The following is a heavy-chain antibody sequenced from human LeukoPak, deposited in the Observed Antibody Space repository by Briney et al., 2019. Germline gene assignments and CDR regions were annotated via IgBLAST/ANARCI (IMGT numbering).Heavy chain of an antibody. CDR1: GFTFSSYA. Sequence: GGSLTLSCAASGFTFSSYAMSWVRQAPGKGLEGVSAISGSGGSTYYADSVKGRFTISRDNSRDTLYLQMNSLRAEDTAVYYCAKGYYDYVWGSYYFDYWGQGTLVTVSS. V-gene: IGHV3-23*01. CDR2: ISGSGGST. J-gene: IGHJ4*02. CDR3: AKGYYDYVWGSYYFDY. D-gene: IGHD3-16*01.